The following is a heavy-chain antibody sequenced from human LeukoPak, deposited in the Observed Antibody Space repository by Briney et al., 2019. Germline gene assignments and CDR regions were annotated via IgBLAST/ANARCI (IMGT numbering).Heavy chain of an antibody. J-gene: IGHJ3*02. CDR3: ARQAPIAGTTFAFDI. D-gene: IGHD1-1*01. CDR2: IKSKTDGGTT. Sequence: GGSLRLSCAASGFTFSNAWMSWVRQAPGKGLEWVGRIKSKTDGGTTDYAAPVKGRFTISRDDSKNTLYLQMNSLKTEDTAVYYCARQAPIAGTTFAFDIWGQGTMVTVSS. CDR1: GFTFSNAW. V-gene: IGHV3-15*01.